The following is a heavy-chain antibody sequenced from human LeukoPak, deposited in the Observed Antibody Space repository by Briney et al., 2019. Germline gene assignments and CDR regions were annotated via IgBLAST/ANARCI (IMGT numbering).Heavy chain of an antibody. V-gene: IGHV1-8*01. Sequence: GASVKVSCKASGYTFTSYDINWVRQAAGQGLEWMGWMNPNSGNTGYAQKFQGRVTMTRNTSISTAYMELSSLRSEDTAVYYCARGYDSGWYYGYWGQGTLVTVSS. D-gene: IGHD6-19*01. CDR2: MNPNSGNT. J-gene: IGHJ4*02. CDR1: GYTFTSYD. CDR3: ARGYDSGWYYGY.